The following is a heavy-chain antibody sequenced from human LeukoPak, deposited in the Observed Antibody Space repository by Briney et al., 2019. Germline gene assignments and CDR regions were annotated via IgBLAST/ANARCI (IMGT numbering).Heavy chain of an antibody. CDR1: GYSFTSYW. CDR3: ARQSSIAARPDAFDT. D-gene: IGHD6-6*01. Sequence: GESLKISCKGSGYSFTSYWIGWVRQMPGKGLGWMGIIYPGDSDTRYSPSFQGQVTISADKSISTAYLQWSSLKASDTAMYYCARQSSIAARPDAFDTWGQGTMVTVSS. J-gene: IGHJ3*02. CDR2: IYPGDSDT. V-gene: IGHV5-51*01.